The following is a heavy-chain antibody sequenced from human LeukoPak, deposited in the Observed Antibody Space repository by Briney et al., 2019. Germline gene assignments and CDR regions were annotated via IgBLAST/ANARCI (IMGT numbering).Heavy chain of an antibody. CDR1: GFTFSNYW. D-gene: IGHD3-22*01. Sequence: GGSLRLSCAASGFTFSNYWMSWVRQAPGKGLEWVANIKQDGSEKYYVESVKGRFTISRDNAKNSLYLQMNSLRAEDTGVYYCARETYYYDSSGTAADFWGQGALVTVSS. CDR3: ARETYYYDSSGTAADF. V-gene: IGHV3-7*04. J-gene: IGHJ4*02. CDR2: IKQDGSEK.